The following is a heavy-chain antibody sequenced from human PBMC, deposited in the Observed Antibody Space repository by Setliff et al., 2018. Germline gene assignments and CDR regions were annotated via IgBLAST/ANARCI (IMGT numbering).Heavy chain of an antibody. V-gene: IGHV4-39*01. J-gene: IGHJ6*03. CDR2: IYYSGST. CDR1: GGSISSGNYY. CDR3: ARHKSNGSGSYPSLYMDV. Sequence: LSLTCRVSGGSISSGNYYWGLIRQPPGKGLEWVATIYYSGSTYSNPSLKSRLIISVDAPDDQFSVKLSSVTAADTAVYYCARHKSNGSGSYPSLYMDVWGKGIMVTVSS. D-gene: IGHD3-10*01.